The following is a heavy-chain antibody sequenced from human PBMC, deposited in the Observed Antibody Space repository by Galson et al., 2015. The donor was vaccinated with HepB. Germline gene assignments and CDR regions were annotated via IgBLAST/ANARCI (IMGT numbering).Heavy chain of an antibody. V-gene: IGHV3-49*04. D-gene: IGHD3-16*01. CDR2: IRSKAYGGTT. CDR1: GFTFGDYA. J-gene: IGHJ2*01. Sequence: SLRLSCAASGFTFGDYAMSWVRQAPGKGLEWVGFIRSKAYGGTTEYAASVKGRFTISRDDSKSIAYLQMNSLKTEDTAVYYCTRVLVLGELWPWDLGWYFDLWGRGTLVTVSS. CDR3: TRVLVLGELWPWDLGWYFDL.